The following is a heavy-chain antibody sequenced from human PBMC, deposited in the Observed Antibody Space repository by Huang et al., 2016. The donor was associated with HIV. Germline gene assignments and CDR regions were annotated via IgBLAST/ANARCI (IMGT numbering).Heavy chain of an antibody. CDR2: IRGNGYST. CDR3: ARDWHFDY. J-gene: IGHJ4*02. V-gene: IGHV3-23*01. CDR1: GFTFSSYA. Sequence: EVQLLESGGGLVQPGGSLRLSCAASGFTFSSYAMNWVRRAPGKGLEWVSTIRGNGYSTYYADSVKGRFTISRDNSKNTLYLQMNSLRAEDTAVYYCARDWHFDYWGQGTLVTVSS.